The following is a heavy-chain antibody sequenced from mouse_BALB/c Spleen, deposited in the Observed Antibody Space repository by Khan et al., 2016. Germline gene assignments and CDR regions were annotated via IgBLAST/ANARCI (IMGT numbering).Heavy chain of an antibody. CDR1: VDSITSGY. CDR2: ISYSGST. J-gene: IGHJ3*01. V-gene: IGHV3-8*02. D-gene: IGHD1-2*01. CDR3: ARCHGYVCWFAY. Sequence: EVQLQESGPSLVKPSQTLSLTCSVTVDSITSGYWNWIRKFPGNKLEYMGYISYSGSTYYNPSLKSRISITRDTSKNQYYLQLNSVTTEDTATYYCARCHGYVCWFAYWGQGTLVTVSA.